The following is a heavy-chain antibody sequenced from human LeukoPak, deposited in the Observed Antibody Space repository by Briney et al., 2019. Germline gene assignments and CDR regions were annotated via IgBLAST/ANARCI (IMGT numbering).Heavy chain of an antibody. J-gene: IGHJ6*03. V-gene: IGHV4-34*01. CDR2: INHSGST. CDR3: ARGRVSSSTWHSTYYYYFYMDV. Sequence: SETLSLTCAVYGGSFSGYYWSWIRQPPGKGLEWIGEINHSGSTNYNPSLNSRVTISRDTSKNHFSLQLSSVTAADTAVYFCARGRVSSSTWHSTYYYYFYMDVWGKGTTVTVSS. D-gene: IGHD4-11*01. CDR1: GGSFSGYY.